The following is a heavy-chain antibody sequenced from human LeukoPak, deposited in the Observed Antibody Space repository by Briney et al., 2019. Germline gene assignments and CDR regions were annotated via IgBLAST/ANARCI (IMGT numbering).Heavy chain of an antibody. J-gene: IGHJ4*02. CDR3: AKSTMGGYSGGLDY. V-gene: IGHV3-30*18. Sequence: GGSLRLSCAASGFTLTNYAVSWVRQAPGKGLEWVAVISYDGSNKYYADSVKGRFTISRDNSKNTLYLQMNSLRAEDTAVYYCAKSTMGGYSGGLDYWGQGTLVTVSS. CDR2: ISYDGSNK. D-gene: IGHD5-12*01. CDR1: GFTLTNYA.